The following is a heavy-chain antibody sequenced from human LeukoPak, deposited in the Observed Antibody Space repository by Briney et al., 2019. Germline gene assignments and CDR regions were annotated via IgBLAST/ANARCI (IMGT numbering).Heavy chain of an antibody. J-gene: IGHJ5*02. CDR2: THYSGST. Sequence: PSETLSLTCTVSGGSISSYYWSWIRQPPGKGLEWIGCTHYSGSTKYNPSLKSRVTISVDTSKNQFSLKLSSVTAADTAVYYCAREGTAGTNLNWFDPWGQGTLVTVSS. D-gene: IGHD1-1*01. CDR1: GGSISSYY. V-gene: IGHV4-59*01. CDR3: AREGTAGTNLNWFDP.